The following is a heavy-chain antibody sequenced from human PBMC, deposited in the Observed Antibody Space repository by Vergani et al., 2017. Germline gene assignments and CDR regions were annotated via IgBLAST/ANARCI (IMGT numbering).Heavy chain of an antibody. CDR1: GFTFSSYA. J-gene: IGHJ4*02. D-gene: IGHD5-18*01. CDR3: AMSMVTGGGWFTDY. CDR2: ISGSGGST. Sequence: EVQLLESGGGLVQPGGSLRLSCAASGFTFSSYAMSWVRQAPGKGLEWVSAISGSGGSTYYAESVKGRFTISRDNSKNTLYLQMNSLRAEDTAVYYCAMSMVTGGGWFTDYWGQGTLVTVSS. V-gene: IGHV3-23*01.